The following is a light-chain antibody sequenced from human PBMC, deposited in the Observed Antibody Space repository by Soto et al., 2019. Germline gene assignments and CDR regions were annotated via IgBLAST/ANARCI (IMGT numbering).Light chain of an antibody. Sequence: QSVLTQPASVSGSAGQSIAISCTGTSSDVGGYNYVSWYQQHPGKAPKLLLSEVSKRPSGVSDRFSGSKSGNTASLTISGPQTQDEADYYCSSFTSAYTFVFGTGTKITAL. CDR2: EVS. CDR1: SSDVGGYNY. CDR3: SSFTSAYTFV. J-gene: IGLJ1*01. V-gene: IGLV2-14*01.